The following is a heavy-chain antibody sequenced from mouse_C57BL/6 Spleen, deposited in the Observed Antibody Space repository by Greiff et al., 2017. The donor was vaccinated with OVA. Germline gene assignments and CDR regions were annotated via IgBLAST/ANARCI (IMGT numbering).Heavy chain of an antibody. Sequence: QVHVKQSGPGLVQPSQSLSITCTVSGFSLTSYGVHWVRQSPGKGLEWLGVIWSGGSTDYTAALISSLSISKDNSKSQVFFKMNSLQAYDTAIYYCAGGYDYYAMDYWGQGTSVTVSS. CDR3: AGGYDYYAMDY. CDR2: IWSGGST. D-gene: IGHD2-2*01. CDR1: GFSLTSYG. J-gene: IGHJ4*01. V-gene: IGHV2-2*01.